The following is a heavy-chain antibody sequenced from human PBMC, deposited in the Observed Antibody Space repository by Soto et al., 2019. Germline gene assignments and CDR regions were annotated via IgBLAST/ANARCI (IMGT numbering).Heavy chain of an antibody. J-gene: IGHJ6*03. CDR3: ARGGVATTYYYYYMDV. Sequence: QVQLVESGGGVVQPGRSLRLSCAASGFTFSSYGMHWVRQAPGKGLEWVAVIWYDGSNKYYADSVKGRFTISRDNSKNTLYLQMNSLRAEDTAVYYCARGGVATTYYYYYMDVWGKGTTVTVSS. V-gene: IGHV3-33*01. CDR2: IWYDGSNK. CDR1: GFTFSSYG. D-gene: IGHD5-12*01.